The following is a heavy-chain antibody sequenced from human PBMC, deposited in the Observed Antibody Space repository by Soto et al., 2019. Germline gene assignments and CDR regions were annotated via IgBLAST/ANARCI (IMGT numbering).Heavy chain of an antibody. D-gene: IGHD3-22*01. CDR1: AFTFRSYA. Sequence: GVSLRLSCAASAFTFRSYAMYWVRQAPGKGLEWVTVISYDGTNNYYADSVKGRFTVSRDNSKNTLYLQMNSLRAEDTAVYYCARDRLYDSNTYYYKYGMDVWGQGTTVTVSS. CDR2: ISYDGTNN. CDR3: ARDRLYDSNTYYYKYGMDV. V-gene: IGHV3-30-3*01. J-gene: IGHJ6*02.